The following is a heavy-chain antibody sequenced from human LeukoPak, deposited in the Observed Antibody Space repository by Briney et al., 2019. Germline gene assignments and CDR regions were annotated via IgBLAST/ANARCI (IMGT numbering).Heavy chain of an antibody. CDR1: GGSISSYY. J-gene: IGHJ4*02. V-gene: IGHV4-59*08. D-gene: IGHD1-26*01. CDR2: IYYSGST. Sequence: PSETLSLTCTVSGGSISSYYWSWIRQPPGKGLEWIGYIYYSGSTNYNPSLKSRVTISVDTSKNQFSLKLSSVTAADTAVYYCARNIVGADYYFDYWGQGTLVTVSS. CDR3: ARNIVGADYYFDY.